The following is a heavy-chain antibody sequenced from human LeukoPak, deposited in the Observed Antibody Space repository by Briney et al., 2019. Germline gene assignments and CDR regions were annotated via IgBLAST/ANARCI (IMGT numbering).Heavy chain of an antibody. V-gene: IGHV3-11*06. Sequence: GGSLRLSCAASGFTFSDYYMSWIRQAPGKGLEWVSYISSSSSYTNYADSVKGRFTISRDNAKNSLYLQMNNLRAEDTAVYYCARLPSIAAAGAVVYYYGMDVWGQGTTVTVSS. CDR1: GFTFSDYY. D-gene: IGHD6-13*01. CDR3: ARLPSIAAAGAVVYYYGMDV. CDR2: ISSSSSYT. J-gene: IGHJ6*02.